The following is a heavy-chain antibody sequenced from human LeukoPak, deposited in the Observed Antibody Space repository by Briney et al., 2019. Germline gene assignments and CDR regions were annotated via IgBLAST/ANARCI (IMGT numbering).Heavy chain of an antibody. Sequence: ASVKVSCKASGYTFTSYDINWVRQATGQGLEWMGWMNPNSGNTGYAQKFQGRVNMTRNTSISKAYMELSRLGSEDTAVYYCAVTVFGVVIARGYGMDVWGQGTTVTVSS. V-gene: IGHV1-8*01. CDR1: GYTFTSYD. CDR2: MNPNSGNT. J-gene: IGHJ6*02. CDR3: AVTVFGVVIARGYGMDV. D-gene: IGHD3-3*01.